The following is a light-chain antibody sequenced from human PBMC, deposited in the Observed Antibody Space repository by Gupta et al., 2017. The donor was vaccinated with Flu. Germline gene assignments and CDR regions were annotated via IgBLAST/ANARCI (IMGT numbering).Light chain of an antibody. V-gene: IGLV1-47*01. CDR3: LARDDGPSGPYV. CDR1: RSNIGSNY. Sequence: QSVLTQPPSVSGTPGQTVTISCSGSRSNIGSNYVYWYQQVPGTAPKVLTYSTDQRPSGVPDRLSVSTSGTSAAIAISGLRSEDEADYFCLARDDGPSGPYVFGTGTKLTVL. J-gene: IGLJ1*01. CDR2: STD.